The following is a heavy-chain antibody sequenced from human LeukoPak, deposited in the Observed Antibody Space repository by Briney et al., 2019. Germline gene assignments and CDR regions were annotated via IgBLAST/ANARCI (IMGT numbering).Heavy chain of an antibody. V-gene: IGHV1-2*02. J-gene: IGHJ4*02. CDR3: ARGNYYGGSPYYFDY. Sequence: ASVKVSCKASGYTFTGYYMHWVRQAPGQGLEWMGWINPNSGGTKYAQKFQGRVTMTRDTSISTAYMELNRLTSDDTAIYYCARGNYYGGSPYYFDYWGQGTLVTVSS. CDR2: INPNSGGT. CDR1: GYTFTGYY. D-gene: IGHD4-23*01.